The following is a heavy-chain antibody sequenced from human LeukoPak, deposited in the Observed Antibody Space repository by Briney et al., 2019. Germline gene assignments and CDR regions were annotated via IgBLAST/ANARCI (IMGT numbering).Heavy chain of an antibody. V-gene: IGHV4-59*01. CDR2: IYYSGST. J-gene: IGHJ4*02. CDR1: GGSLSSFY. CDR3: ARDKSTYYDFWSGPLPY. Sequence: SETLSLTCTVSGGSLSSFYWSWIRKPPGKGLEWIGNIYYSGSTRYNPSLKSRVTISVNTSKKQFSLRLSSVTAADTALYYCARDKSTYYDFWSGPLPYWGQGTLVTVSS. D-gene: IGHD3-3*01.